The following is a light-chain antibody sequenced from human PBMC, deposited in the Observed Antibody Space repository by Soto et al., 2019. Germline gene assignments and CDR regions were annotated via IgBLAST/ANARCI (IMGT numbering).Light chain of an antibody. V-gene: IGLV1-40*01. CDR3: QSYESSLSLYV. CDR1: SSNIRAGYD. CDR2: GNS. Sequence: QSVLTQPPSVSGAPGQRVTISCTGSSSNIRAGYDVHWYQQLPGTAPKLLISGNSNRPSGVPDRFSGSKSGTSASLASTGLQAEDEADYYCQSYESSLSLYVFGTGTKRTVL. J-gene: IGLJ1*01.